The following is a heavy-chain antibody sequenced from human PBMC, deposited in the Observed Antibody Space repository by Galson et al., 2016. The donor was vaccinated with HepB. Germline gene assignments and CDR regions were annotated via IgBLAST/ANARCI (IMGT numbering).Heavy chain of an antibody. J-gene: IGHJ4*02. CDR1: GFTFSDYY. CDR2: IDSSRTIP. D-gene: IGHD2-2*01. Sequence: SLRLSCPASGFTFSDYYMSWVRQAPGRGLECIAYIDSSRTIPYFADAVKDRFTISRDNAKGSPYLQMSGLRPNGSAFYYRATMRLLDNWGQGILVTVSS. CDR3: ATMRLLDN. V-gene: IGHV3-11*01.